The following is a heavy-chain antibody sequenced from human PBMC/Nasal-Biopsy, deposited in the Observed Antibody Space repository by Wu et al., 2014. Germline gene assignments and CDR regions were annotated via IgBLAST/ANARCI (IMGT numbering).Heavy chain of an antibody. Sequence: TLSLTCTVSGASIGNNFWSLIRQPPGKGLEWIGYIHYSGETGYNPSLKSRVTISVDTSNNQFSLTVTSVTAADTAVYYCARGAGHYSRGSFDIWGQGTWSPSLQ. CDR1: GASIGNNF. CDR3: ARGAGHYSRGSFDI. CDR2: IHYSGET. J-gene: IGHJ3*02. D-gene: IGHD1-26*01. V-gene: IGHV4-59*01.